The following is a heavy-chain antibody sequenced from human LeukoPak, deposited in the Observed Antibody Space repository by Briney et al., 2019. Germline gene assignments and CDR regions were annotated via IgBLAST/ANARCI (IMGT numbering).Heavy chain of an antibody. J-gene: IGHJ4*02. CDR2: ISNDGSNT. CDR3: AEPQRSGSSWSRGFDY. D-gene: IGHD6-13*01. V-gene: IGHV3-30*18. CDR1: GFTFSSYA. Sequence: GGSLRLSCAASGFTFSSYAVHWVRQTPGKGLEWVAVISNDGSNTYYADSVKGRFTISRDNSKNTLFLQMNSLRTEDTAVYYCAEPQRSGSSWSRGFDYWGQGTLVTVSS.